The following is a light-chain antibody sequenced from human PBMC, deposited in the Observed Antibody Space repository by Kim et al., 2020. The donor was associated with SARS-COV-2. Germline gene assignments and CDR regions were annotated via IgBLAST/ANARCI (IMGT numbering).Light chain of an antibody. CDR2: WAS. J-gene: IGKJ2*01. CDR1: QSILYSSNNKNY. CDR3: QQYYGTPYT. V-gene: IGKV4-1*01. Sequence: DIVMTQSPDSLAVSLGERATINCKSSQSILYSSNNKNYLFWYQQKPGQPPKLLIYWASTRESGVPDRFSGSGSGTDFTLTISNLQAEDVAVYYCQQYYGTPYTFGQGTKLEIK.